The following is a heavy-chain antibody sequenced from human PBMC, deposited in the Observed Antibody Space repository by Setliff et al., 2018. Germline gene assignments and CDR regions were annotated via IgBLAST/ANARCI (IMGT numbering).Heavy chain of an antibody. D-gene: IGHD2-2*01. V-gene: IGHV1-69*10. CDR1: GGTFNTYA. CDR3: AVFNVTPTRKKYYSYLDV. CDR2: TIPMLALP. J-gene: IGHJ6*03. Sequence: ASVKVSCKASGGTFNTYAITWVRRAPGQGLEWMGGTIPMLALPNKAEKFQDRITITADKSTNTAYMELSSLRSEDTAVYYCAVFNVTPTRKKYYSYLDVWGKGTTVTVSS.